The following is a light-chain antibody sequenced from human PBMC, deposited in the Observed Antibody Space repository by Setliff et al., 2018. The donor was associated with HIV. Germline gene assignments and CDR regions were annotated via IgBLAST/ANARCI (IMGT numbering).Light chain of an antibody. CDR2: EVR. CDR1: SSDVGGYNL. J-gene: IGLJ1*01. CDR3: CSFAGSNTYV. Sequence: QSALTQPASVPGSPGQSITIFCTGTSSDVGGYNLVSWYQHHPDKAPKLIIYEVRERPSGVSNRFSGSKSGNTASLTISGLQAEDEADYYCCSFAGSNTYVFGPGTKVTVL. V-gene: IGLV2-23*02.